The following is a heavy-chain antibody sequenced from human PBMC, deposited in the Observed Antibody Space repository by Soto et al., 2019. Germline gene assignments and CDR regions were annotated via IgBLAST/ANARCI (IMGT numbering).Heavy chain of an antibody. CDR3: ARGVVSTGYFDY. CDR1: GFTFSDHH. D-gene: IGHD5-12*01. Sequence: EVQLAESGGGLVQPGGSLRLSCAASGFTFSDHHMDWVRQAPGKGLEWVGRSRDKVHSHTTEYAASVKGRFTISRGDSENSLYLQMNSLKTEDTAVYYCARGVVSTGYFDYWGQGTLVTVSS. CDR2: SRDKVHSHTT. V-gene: IGHV3-72*01. J-gene: IGHJ4*02.